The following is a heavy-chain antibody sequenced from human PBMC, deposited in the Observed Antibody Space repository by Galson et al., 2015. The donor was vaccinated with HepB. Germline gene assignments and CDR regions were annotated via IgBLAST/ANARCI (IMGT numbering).Heavy chain of an antibody. CDR2: INTNTGNP. Sequence: SVKVSCKASGYTFTSYAMNWVRQAPGQGLEWMGWINTNTGNPTYAQGFTGRFVFSLDTSVSTAYLQISSLKAEDTAVYYCASGAAAKFLDYYYYMDVWGKGTTVTVSS. J-gene: IGHJ6*03. V-gene: IGHV7-4-1*02. CDR1: GYTFTSYA. CDR3: ASGAAAKFLDYYYYMDV. D-gene: IGHD6-13*01.